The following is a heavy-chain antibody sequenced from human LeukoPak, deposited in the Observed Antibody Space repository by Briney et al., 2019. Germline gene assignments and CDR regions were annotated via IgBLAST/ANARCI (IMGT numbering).Heavy chain of an antibody. D-gene: IGHD5-12*01. CDR3: ARGYSGYLNPYYYMDV. V-gene: IGHV1-2*02. CDR2: INPNSGGT. J-gene: IGHJ6*03. Sequence: ASVKVSCKASGYTFTGYYMHWVRQAPGQGLEWTGWINPNSGGTNHAQKFQGRVTMTSDTSISTAYMQLSRLRSDDTAVYYCARGYSGYLNPYYYMDVWGKGTTVTVSS. CDR1: GYTFTGYY.